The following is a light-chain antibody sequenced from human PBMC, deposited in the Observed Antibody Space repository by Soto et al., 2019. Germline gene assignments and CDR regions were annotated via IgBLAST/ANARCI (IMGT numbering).Light chain of an antibody. CDR1: QSVSSSY. CDR3: QQYHYWWT. Sequence: EIVLTQSPGTLSLSPGERATLSCRASQSVSSSYLAWYQQKPGQAPRLLMHDASARATGIPARFSGSGSGTEFTLTISSLQSEDFAVYYCQQYHYWWTFGQGTKVEIK. J-gene: IGKJ1*01. V-gene: IGKV3-15*01. CDR2: DAS.